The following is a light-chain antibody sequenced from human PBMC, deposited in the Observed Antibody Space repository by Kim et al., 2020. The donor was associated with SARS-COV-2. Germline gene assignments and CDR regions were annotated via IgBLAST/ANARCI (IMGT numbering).Light chain of an antibody. CDR3: CSYAGSYTNYV. V-gene: IGLV2-11*01. Sequence: QSITLSCTGTSSDVGGYNYVSWYQHHPGKVPKLMIYDVSKRPSGVPDRFSGSKSGNTASLTISGLQAEDEADYYCCSYAGSYTNYVFGTGTKVTVL. J-gene: IGLJ1*01. CDR2: DVS. CDR1: SSDVGGYNY.